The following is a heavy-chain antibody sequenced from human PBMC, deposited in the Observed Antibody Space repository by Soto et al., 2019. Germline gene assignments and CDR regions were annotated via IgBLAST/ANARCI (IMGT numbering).Heavy chain of an antibody. J-gene: IGHJ6*02. CDR1: GYSFTSYW. Sequence: GESLKISCKGSGYSFTSYWISWVRQMPGKVLEWMGRIDPSDSYTNYSPSFQGHVTISADKSISTAYLQWSSLKASDTAMYYCARDEQLVQAYYYYGMDVWGQGTTVTVSS. V-gene: IGHV5-10-1*01. CDR3: ARDEQLVQAYYYYGMDV. D-gene: IGHD6-6*01. CDR2: IDPSDSYT.